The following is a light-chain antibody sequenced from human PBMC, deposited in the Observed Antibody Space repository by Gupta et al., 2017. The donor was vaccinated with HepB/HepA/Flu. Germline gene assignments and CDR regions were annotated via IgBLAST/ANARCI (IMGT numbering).Light chain of an antibody. V-gene: IGKV3-20*01. CDR3: EQEGNSPIT. CDR2: GAS. Sequence: EIVLTQSPGTLSLPPGERATLSCRASQSVRSSYLAWYQQKPGQAPRLLIYGASSRATGIPDRVSGSGSGTXFTLTIXRLEPEDFAVYYCEQEGNSPITCGXGIKVDIK. J-gene: IGKJ4*01. CDR1: QSVRSSY.